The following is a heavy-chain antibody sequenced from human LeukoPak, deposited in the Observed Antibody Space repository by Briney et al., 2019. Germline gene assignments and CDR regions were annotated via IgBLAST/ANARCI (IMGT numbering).Heavy chain of an antibody. Sequence: SGGSLRLSCAASGFTFSSYSMNWVRQAPGKGLEWVSAISGSGGSTYYADSVKGRFTISRDNSKNTLYLQMNSLRAEDTAVYYCAKDGVYIAVAQFDYWGQGTLVTVSS. CDR1: GFTFSSYS. CDR2: ISGSGGST. D-gene: IGHD6-19*01. V-gene: IGHV3-23*01. J-gene: IGHJ4*02. CDR3: AKDGVYIAVAQFDY.